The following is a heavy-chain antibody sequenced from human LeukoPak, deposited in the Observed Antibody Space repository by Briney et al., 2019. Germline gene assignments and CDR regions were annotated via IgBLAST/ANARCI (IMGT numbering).Heavy chain of an antibody. CDR1: GYTFTSYA. D-gene: IGHD2-2*01. CDR3: ARAPEYCSSTSCYDGYFDY. V-gene: IGHV7-4-1*01. Sequence: ASVKVSCKASGYTFTSYAMNWVRQAPGQGLEWMRWINTNTGNPTYAQGFTGRFVFSLDTSVSTAYLQICSLKAEDTAVYYCARAPEYCSSTSCYDGYFDYWGQGTLVTVSS. J-gene: IGHJ4*02. CDR2: INTNTGNP.